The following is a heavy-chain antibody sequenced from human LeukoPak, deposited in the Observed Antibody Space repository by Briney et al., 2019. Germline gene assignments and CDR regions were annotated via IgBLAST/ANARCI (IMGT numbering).Heavy chain of an antibody. Sequence: GGSLRLSCAASGFTFSSYGMSWVRQAPGKGLEWVSAISGSGGSTYYADSVKGRFTISRDNSKNTLYLQMNSLRAEDTAVYYCAKNLHGDPGPDYWGQGTLVTVSS. CDR2: ISGSGGST. D-gene: IGHD3-10*01. J-gene: IGHJ4*02. V-gene: IGHV3-23*01. CDR1: GFTFSSYG. CDR3: AKNLHGDPGPDY.